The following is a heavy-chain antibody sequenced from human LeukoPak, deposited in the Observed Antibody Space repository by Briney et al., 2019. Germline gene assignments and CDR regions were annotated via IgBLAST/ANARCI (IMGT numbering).Heavy chain of an antibody. V-gene: IGHV4-34*01. J-gene: IGHJ4*02. CDR3: ARYSMAGNNYFDY. D-gene: IGHD6-19*01. CDR1: GGSFSGYH. Sequence: PSETLSLTCAVYGGSFSGYHWSWIRQPPGKGLEWIGEINHSGSTNYNPSLKSRVTISVDTSKNQFSLKLSSVTAADTAVYYCARYSMAGNNYFDYWGQGTLVTVSS. CDR2: INHSGST.